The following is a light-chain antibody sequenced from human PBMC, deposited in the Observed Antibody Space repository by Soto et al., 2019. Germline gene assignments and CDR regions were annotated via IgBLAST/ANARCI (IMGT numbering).Light chain of an antibody. J-gene: IGKJ1*01. Sequence: DIQLTQFPSFLSASVGDRVTITCRASQTVTRYLHWFQQKPGKAPKLVIFGATNLQTGVSSRFTGSGSGTDFTLTISGLQPEYFATYYCHQTYDTLWTFGQGTKV. CDR3: HQTYDTLWT. V-gene: IGKV1-39*01. CDR1: QTVTRY. CDR2: GAT.